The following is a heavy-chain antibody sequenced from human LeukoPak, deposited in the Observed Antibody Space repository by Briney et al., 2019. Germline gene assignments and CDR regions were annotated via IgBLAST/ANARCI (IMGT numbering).Heavy chain of an antibody. V-gene: IGHV1-69*04. CDR2: IIPILDIA. Sequence: ASVKVSCKASGGTFSSYAISWVRQAPGQGLEWMGRIIPILDIANYAQKFQGRVTITADKSTSTAYMELSSLRPEDTAVYYCARVGDPMIGKDARIDIWGQGTMVTVSS. J-gene: IGHJ3*02. CDR1: GGTFSSYA. CDR3: ARVGDPMIGKDARIDI. D-gene: IGHD3-22*01.